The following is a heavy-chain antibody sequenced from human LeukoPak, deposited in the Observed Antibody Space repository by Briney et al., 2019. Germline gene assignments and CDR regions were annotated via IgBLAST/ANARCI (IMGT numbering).Heavy chain of an antibody. J-gene: IGHJ4*02. V-gene: IGHV3-7*01. CDR1: RFTFSSYW. CDR3: ARYPPFYDSSGYSFDY. D-gene: IGHD3-22*01. Sequence: GGSLRLSCAASRFTFSSYWMSWVRQAPGKGLEWVANIKQDGSEKYYVDSVKGRFTISRDNAKNSLYLQMNSLRAEDTAVYYCARYPPFYDSSGYSFDYWGQGTLVTVSS. CDR2: IKQDGSEK.